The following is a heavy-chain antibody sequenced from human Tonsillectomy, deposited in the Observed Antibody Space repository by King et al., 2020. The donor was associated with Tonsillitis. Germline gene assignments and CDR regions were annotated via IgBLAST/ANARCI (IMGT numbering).Heavy chain of an antibody. V-gene: IGHV3-53*01. D-gene: IGHD3-10*01. CDR3: ARDVSNGSYWFDP. Sequence: VQLVESGGGLIQPGGSLRHSCAASGFTVSSNYMSWVRQAPGKGLEWVSVFYSGGNTYYADSVKGRFTISRDNSKNTLYLQMNSLRAEDTAVYYCARDVSNGSYWFDPWGQGTLVTVSS. J-gene: IGHJ5*02. CDR2: FYSGGNT. CDR1: GFTVSSNY.